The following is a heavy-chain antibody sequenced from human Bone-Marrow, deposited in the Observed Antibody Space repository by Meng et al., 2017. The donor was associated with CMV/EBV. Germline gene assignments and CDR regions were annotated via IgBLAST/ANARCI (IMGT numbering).Heavy chain of an antibody. V-gene: IGHV3-23*01. J-gene: IGHJ4*02. D-gene: IGHD6-13*01. Sequence: GGSLRLSCAASGFTFSSYAMSWVRQAPGKGLEWVSAISGSGGSTYYADSVKGRFTISRDNSKNTLYLQMNSLRAEDTAVYYCAKTKRSWHIAAAGSYFDYWGQRTLVTVSS. CDR3: AKTKRSWHIAAAGSYFDY. CDR1: GFTFSSYA. CDR2: ISGSGGST.